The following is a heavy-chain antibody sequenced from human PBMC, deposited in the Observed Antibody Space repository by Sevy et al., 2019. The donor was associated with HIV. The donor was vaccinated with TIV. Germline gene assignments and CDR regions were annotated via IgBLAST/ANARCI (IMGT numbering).Heavy chain of an antibody. J-gene: IGHJ4*02. D-gene: IGHD6-13*01. CDR1: GYTFTGYY. V-gene: IGHV1-2*02. Sequence: ASVKVSCKASGYTFTGYYMHWVRQAPGQGLEWMGWINPNSGGTNYAQKFQGRVTMTRETSISTAYMELSRLRSDETAVYYCARELMYSRCFDYWGQGTLVTVSS. CDR3: ARELMYSRCFDY. CDR2: INPNSGGT.